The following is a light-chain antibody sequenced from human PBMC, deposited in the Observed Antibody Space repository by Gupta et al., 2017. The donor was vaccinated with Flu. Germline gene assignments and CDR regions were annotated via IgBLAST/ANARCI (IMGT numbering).Light chain of an antibody. CDR1: SLRSSY. CDR3: NSRDSSDNHQAV. CDR2: AKD. V-gene: IGLV3-19*01. Sequence: SSERTQDPAVSVALGQTVRITCQVDSLRSSYASWYQQKPGQAPVLVIYAKDNRPSGIPERFSGSSSGNTASLTITGAQAEEEADYYCNSRDSSDNHQAVFGGGTKLTVL. J-gene: IGLJ2*01.